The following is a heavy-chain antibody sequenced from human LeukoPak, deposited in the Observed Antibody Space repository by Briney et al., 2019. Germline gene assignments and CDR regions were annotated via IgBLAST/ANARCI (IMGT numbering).Heavy chain of an antibody. CDR1: DFTFSTYA. CDR2: TSSSSGII. J-gene: IGHJ4*02. CDR3: ARATDSDFFPGDY. V-gene: IGHV3-48*01. D-gene: IGHD4-11*01. Sequence: GGSLRLSCAASDFTFSTYAMTWVRQARGKGLEWVSYTSSSSGIIYYADSVKGRFTISRDNAKNSLYLQMNSLRADNTAVYYCARATDSDFFPGDYWGQGTLVTVSS.